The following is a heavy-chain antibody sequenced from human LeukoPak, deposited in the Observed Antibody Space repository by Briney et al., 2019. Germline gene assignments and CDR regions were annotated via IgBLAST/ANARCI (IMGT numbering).Heavy chain of an antibody. V-gene: IGHV3-43*02. CDR3: AKHNWNYDS. Sequence: GGSLRLSCAASGFTFDDYSMHWVRQAPGRGLEWVSLISGDGGTTYYADSVKGRFTISRDNSKNSLYLQMSSLRTEDTALYYCAKHNWNYDSWGQGTLVTVSS. CDR1: GFTFDDYS. CDR2: ISGDGGTT. J-gene: IGHJ5*01. D-gene: IGHD1-1*01.